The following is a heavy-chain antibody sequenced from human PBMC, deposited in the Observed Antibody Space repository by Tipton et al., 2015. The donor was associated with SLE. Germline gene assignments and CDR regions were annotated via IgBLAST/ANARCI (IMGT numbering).Heavy chain of an antibody. Sequence: TLSLTCSVSGDSIDTRSHYWDWLRQTPGKGLEWIGSLYYDGTTYYNPSLESRLSISLDTSANEFFLRLTSVTAADTALYYCARHKWINSGDNWFDPWGQGTLVTVSS. D-gene: IGHD3-10*01. CDR1: GDSIDTRSHY. V-gene: IGHV4-39*01. CDR3: ARHKWINSGDNWFDP. CDR2: LYYDGTT. J-gene: IGHJ5*02.